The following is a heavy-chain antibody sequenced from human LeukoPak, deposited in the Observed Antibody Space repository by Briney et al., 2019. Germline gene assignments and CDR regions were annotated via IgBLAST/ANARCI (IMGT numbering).Heavy chain of an antibody. V-gene: IGHV4-34*01. D-gene: IGHD6-19*01. Sequence: SETLSLTCAVYGGSFSGYYWSWIRQPPGKGLEWIGEINHSGSTNYNPSLKSRVTISVDTSKNQFSLKLSSVTAADTAVYYCATTGGIAVAGGAFDIWGQGTMVTVSS. CDR1: GGSFSGYY. J-gene: IGHJ3*02. CDR2: INHSGST. CDR3: ATTGGIAVAGGAFDI.